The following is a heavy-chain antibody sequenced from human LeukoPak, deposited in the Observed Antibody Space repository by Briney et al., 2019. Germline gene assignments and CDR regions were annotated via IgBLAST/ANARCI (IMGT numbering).Heavy chain of an antibody. D-gene: IGHD2-8*01. CDR1: GFAFSHYG. CDR3: ARDDALEDNGLDN. Sequence: PGGSLRLSCAASGFAFSHYGMHWVRQAPAKGLEWVAVILNDGTQPHYADSVRGRFSISRDNSKNTLFLQVNSLRDEDTAVYYCARDDALEDNGLDNWGQGTMVTVSS. CDR2: ILNDGTQP. J-gene: IGHJ3*02. V-gene: IGHV3-33*01.